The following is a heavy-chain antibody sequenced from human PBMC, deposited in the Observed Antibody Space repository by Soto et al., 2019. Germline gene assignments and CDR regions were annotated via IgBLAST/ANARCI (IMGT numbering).Heavy chain of an antibody. CDR1: GFNFEEYG. J-gene: IGHJ4*02. CDR3: ARGDIAVAVSSDY. Sequence: EVHLVESGGRVVRPGKSLRLSCAASGFNFEEYGMTWVRQAPGKGLEWVAGSNWDGDDTGYADSVQGRFTISRDNAKKFLYLQMNSLRVDATALYYCARGDIAVAVSSDYWGQGTLVTVSS. CDR2: SNWDGDDT. V-gene: IGHV3-20*04. D-gene: IGHD6-19*01.